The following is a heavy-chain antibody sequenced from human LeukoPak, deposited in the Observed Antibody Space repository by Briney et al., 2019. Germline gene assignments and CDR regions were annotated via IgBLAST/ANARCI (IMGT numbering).Heavy chain of an antibody. V-gene: IGHV3-74*01. D-gene: IGHD2-15*01. CDR3: ARATGYCSGGSCYTFDY. CDR1: GFTFSSYW. CDR2: INSDGSST. J-gene: IGHJ4*02. Sequence: GGSLRLSCAASGFTFSSYWMHWVRQAPGKGLVWVSRINSDGSSTSYADSVKGRFTISRDNAKNTLYLQMNSLRAEDTAVYYCARATGYCSGGSCYTFDYWGQGTLVTVSS.